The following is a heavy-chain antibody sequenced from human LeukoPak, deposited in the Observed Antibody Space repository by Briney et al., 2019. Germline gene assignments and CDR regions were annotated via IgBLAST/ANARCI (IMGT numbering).Heavy chain of an antibody. D-gene: IGHD4-17*01. CDR3: ARVRGDYPYYFDY. J-gene: IGHJ4*02. Sequence: GGSLRLCCAASGFTVSSNYMSWGRQAPGKGLEWVSVIYSGGSTYYADSVKGRFTISRDNSKNTLYLQMNSLRAEDTAVYYCARVRGDYPYYFDYWGQGTLVTVSS. CDR1: GFTVSSNY. V-gene: IGHV3-53*01. CDR2: IYSGGST.